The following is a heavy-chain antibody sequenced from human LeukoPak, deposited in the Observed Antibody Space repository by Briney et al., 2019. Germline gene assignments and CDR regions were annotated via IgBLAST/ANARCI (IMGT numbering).Heavy chain of an antibody. CDR2: INTNTGNP. CDR3: ARPGIAAYYYYGMDV. J-gene: IGHJ6*02. D-gene: IGHD6-13*01. Sequence: GASVKVSCRASQYTFSSYAMNWVRQAPGQGLEWMGWINTNTGNPTYAQGFTGRFVFSLDTSVSTAYLQISSLKAEDTAVYYCARPGIAAYYYYGMDVWGQGTTVTVSS. CDR1: QYTFSSYA. V-gene: IGHV7-4-1*02.